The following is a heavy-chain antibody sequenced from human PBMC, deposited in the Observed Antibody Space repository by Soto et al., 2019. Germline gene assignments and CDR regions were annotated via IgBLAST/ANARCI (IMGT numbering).Heavy chain of an antibody. CDR2: IWYDGSNE. CDR3: ARVERADGYNFIDY. V-gene: IGHV3-33*01. D-gene: IGHD5-12*01. Sequence: QVQLVESGGGVVQPGRSLRLSCAASGFTFGSYGMHWVRQAPGKGLEWVAVIWYDGSNEYYADSVKGRFTISRDNSKNTVSLQMDSLRAGDTAMYYCARVERADGYNFIDYWGQGTLVTVSS. J-gene: IGHJ4*02. CDR1: GFTFGSYG.